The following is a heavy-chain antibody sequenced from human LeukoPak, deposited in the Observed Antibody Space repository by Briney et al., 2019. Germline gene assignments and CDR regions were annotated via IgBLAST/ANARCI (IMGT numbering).Heavy chain of an antibody. CDR1: GFTFSSYS. V-gene: IGHV3-21*01. CDR2: ISSSSSYI. J-gene: IGHJ4*02. Sequence: PGGSLRLSCAASGFTFSSYSMNWVRQAPGKGLEWVSSISSSSSYIYYADSVKGRSTISRDNAKNSLYLQMNSLRAEDTAVYYCARGDSYYTAMIYWGQGTLVTVSS. D-gene: IGHD5-18*01. CDR3: ARGDSYYTAMIY.